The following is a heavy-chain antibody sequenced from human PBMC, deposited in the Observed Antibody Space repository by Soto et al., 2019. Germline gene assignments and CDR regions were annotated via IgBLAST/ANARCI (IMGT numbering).Heavy chain of an antibody. CDR1: AYNFINYY. CDR2: INPNGGMT. CDR3: ARDKGYCSDTSCPDFDY. J-gene: IGHJ4*02. D-gene: IGHD2-15*01. Sequence: GASVKVSCKASAYNFINYYIHWVRQAPGQGLEWMGIINPNGGMTNYAQKFQGRVTFIMDTSTSTVYMELNSLRYEDTAVYYCARDKGYCSDTSCPDFDYWGQGTLVTVSS. V-gene: IGHV1-46*01.